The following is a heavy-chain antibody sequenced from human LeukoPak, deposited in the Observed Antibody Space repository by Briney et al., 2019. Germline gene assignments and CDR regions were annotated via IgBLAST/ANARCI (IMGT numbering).Heavy chain of an antibody. CDR1: GGSFSGYY. D-gene: IGHD6-13*01. J-gene: IGHJ5*02. Sequence: SETLSLTCAVYGGSFSGYYWSWIRQPPGKGLEWIGEINHSGSTNYNPSLKSRVTISVDTSKNQFSLKLSSVTAADTAVYYCASGISGVAAAGAWSQGTLVTVSS. CDR3: ASGISGVAAAGA. V-gene: IGHV4-34*01. CDR2: INHSGST.